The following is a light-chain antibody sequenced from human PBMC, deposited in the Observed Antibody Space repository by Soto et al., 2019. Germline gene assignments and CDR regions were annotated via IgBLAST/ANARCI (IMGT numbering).Light chain of an antibody. CDR2: GAS. CDR3: QQYGSLPRA. Sequence: EIVLTQSPGTLSLSPGERATLSCRASQSVSSSFLAWYQQKPGQAPRLPIYGASSRATGIPDRFSGSGSGTYLSLTISRLEPEDFAVYYCQQYGSLPRAFGQGTKVDI. J-gene: IGKJ1*01. CDR1: QSVSSSF. V-gene: IGKV3-20*01.